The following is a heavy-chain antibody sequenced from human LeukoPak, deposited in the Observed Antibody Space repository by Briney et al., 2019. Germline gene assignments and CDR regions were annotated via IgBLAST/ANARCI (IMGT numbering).Heavy chain of an antibody. J-gene: IGHJ4*02. Sequence: GGSLRLSCAASGCIFSNYGMHWVRQAPGKGLEWVAVIWYDGSNKYYVDSVKGRFTISRDNSKNTLYLQMNSLRAEDTAVYYCARGVGATTAYFDYWGQGTLVTVSS. CDR2: IWYDGSNK. D-gene: IGHD1-26*01. V-gene: IGHV3-33*08. CDR3: ARGVGATTAYFDY. CDR1: GCIFSNYG.